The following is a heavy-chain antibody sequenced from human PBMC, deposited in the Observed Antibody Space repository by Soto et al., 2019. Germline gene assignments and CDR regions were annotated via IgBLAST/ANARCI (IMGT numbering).Heavy chain of an antibody. CDR1: GYPFGSFG. Sequence: QIQLVQSGAEVKKPGDSVKVSCKASGYPFGSFGVSWVRKAPGQGLEWMGWVAAYNGNTKYAQKLQDRVTMTTDTSMNSSFIELGRLISHDTAVYYCVRDPGSFYYDAIVIFDYWGQGAQLTVSS. J-gene: IGHJ4*02. V-gene: IGHV1-18*01. CDR2: VAAYNGNT. CDR3: VRDPGSFYYDAIVIFDY. D-gene: IGHD3-22*01.